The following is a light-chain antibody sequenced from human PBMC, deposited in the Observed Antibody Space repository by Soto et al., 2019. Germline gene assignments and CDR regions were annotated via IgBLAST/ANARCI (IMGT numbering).Light chain of an antibody. J-gene: IGKJ5*01. V-gene: IGKV1-13*02. CDR2: DAS. Sequence: IQLTQSPSSLSASVGDRVTITCRASQGISSALAWYQQKPGKAPKLLIYDASTLESGVPSRFSGSGSGTEFTLTISSLQPEDFATYYCQQYNSYPITFGQGTRLEIK. CDR3: QQYNSYPIT. CDR1: QGISSA.